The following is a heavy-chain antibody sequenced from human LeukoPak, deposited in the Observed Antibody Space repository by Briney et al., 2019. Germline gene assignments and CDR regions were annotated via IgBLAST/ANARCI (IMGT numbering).Heavy chain of an antibody. V-gene: IGHV3-53*01. CDR1: GVIVSRNF. CDR2: IYAGGTT. Sequence: GGSLRLSCAASGVIVSRNFMSWVRQAPEKGLQWVAIIYAGGTTDYSDSVRGRFHISRDSSNNTLSLQINSLRAEDTAVYYCARGSGSGWPLDRWGQGALVTVSS. D-gene: IGHD6-19*01. CDR3: ARGSGSGWPLDR. J-gene: IGHJ5*02.